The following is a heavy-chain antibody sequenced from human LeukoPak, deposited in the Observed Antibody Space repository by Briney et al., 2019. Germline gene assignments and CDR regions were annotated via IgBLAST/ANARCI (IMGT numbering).Heavy chain of an antibody. CDR1: GGSISSGDYY. Sequence: SQTLSLTCTVSGGSISSGDYYWSWIRQPPGKGLEWIGYIYYSGSTYYNPSLKSRVTISVDTSKNQFSLKLSSVTAADTAVYYCAREDTAMGDFDYWGQGTLVTVSS. D-gene: IGHD5-18*01. J-gene: IGHJ4*02. CDR2: IYYSGST. V-gene: IGHV4-30-4*01. CDR3: AREDTAMGDFDY.